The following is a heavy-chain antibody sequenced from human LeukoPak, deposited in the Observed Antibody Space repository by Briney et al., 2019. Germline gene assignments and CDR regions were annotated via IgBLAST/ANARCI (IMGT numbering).Heavy chain of an antibody. V-gene: IGHV4-34*01. CDR3: ARSIAVALWY. CDR1: GGSFSGYY. Sequence: SETLSLTCAVYGGSFSGYYWSWIRQPPGKGLEWIGEINHSGSTNYNPSLKSRVTISVDTSKNQFSLKLSSVTAADTAVYYCARSIAVALWYWGHGTLVTVSS. CDR2: INHSGST. D-gene: IGHD6-19*01. J-gene: IGHJ4*01.